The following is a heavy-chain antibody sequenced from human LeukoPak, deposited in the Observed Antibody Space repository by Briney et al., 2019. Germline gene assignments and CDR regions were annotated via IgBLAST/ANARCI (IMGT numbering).Heavy chain of an antibody. V-gene: IGHV3-23*01. CDR2: ISGSGGNT. CDR1: GCTFSDYA. Sequence: GGSLRLSCAASGCTFSDYAMSWVRQAPGKGLEWVSAISGSGGNTYYADSVKGRFTISRDNSKNTVFLQMNSLRAEDTAVYYCAKWGDYDVLTGYYVSDYWGQGTLFTVSS. J-gene: IGHJ4*02. CDR3: AKWGDYDVLTGYYVSDY. D-gene: IGHD3-9*01.